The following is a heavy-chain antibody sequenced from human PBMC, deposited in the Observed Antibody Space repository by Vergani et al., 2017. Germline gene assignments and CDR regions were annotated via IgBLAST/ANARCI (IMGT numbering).Heavy chain of an antibody. V-gene: IGHV1-2*02. Sequence: QVQLVQSGAEVRKPGASVKVSCRTSGYTFNDYYIHWIRKAPGQGLQWMGWISPSTGDTNYAQNFQGRVTMTRDKSITTAYMEVLRLRSDDAAVYYCARDGGEYDKDALDVWGQGTKVTVTS. J-gene: IGHJ3*01. CDR2: ISPSTGDT. CDR3: ARDGGEYDKDALDV. D-gene: IGHD2-21*01. CDR1: GYTFNDYY.